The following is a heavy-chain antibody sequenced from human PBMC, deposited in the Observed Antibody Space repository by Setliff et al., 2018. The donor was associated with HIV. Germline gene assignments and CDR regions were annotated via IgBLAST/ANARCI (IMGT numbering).Heavy chain of an antibody. V-gene: IGHV4-31*03. D-gene: IGHD3-22*01. CDR3: ARDSDDSGFWDAFNI. Sequence: PSETLSLTCTVSGDSISSGGYYWSWIRQHPGKGLEWIGYIYYRGSTYYNPSLKSRVTISVDTSKNQFSLRLTSMTAADTAVYYCARDSDDSGFWDAFNIWGQGTMGTVS. CDR1: GDSISSGGYY. J-gene: IGHJ3*02. CDR2: IYYRGST.